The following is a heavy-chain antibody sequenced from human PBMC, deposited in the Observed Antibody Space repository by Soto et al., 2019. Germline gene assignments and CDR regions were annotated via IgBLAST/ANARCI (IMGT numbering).Heavy chain of an antibody. CDR1: GFIFSNYA. V-gene: IGHV3-23*01. D-gene: IGHD3-16*01. CDR3: AKDLLGGGLDY. CDR2: VTSRGDTT. J-gene: IGHJ4*02. Sequence: EVQLLQSGGGLVQPGGSLRLSCAASGFIFSNYAMNWVRQAPGKGREWVSIVTSRGDTTYYADSVKGRFTISRDNSKNTLYLQVNSLTAEDTAVYYCAKDLLGGGLDYWGQGTLVSVSS.